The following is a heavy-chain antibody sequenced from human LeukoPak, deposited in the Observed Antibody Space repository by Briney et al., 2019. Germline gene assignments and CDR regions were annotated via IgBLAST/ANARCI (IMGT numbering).Heavy chain of an antibody. CDR2: ISGSGDGT. V-gene: IGHV3-23*01. CDR1: GFTFSSYA. Sequence: GGSLRLSCAASGFTFSSYAMSWVRQAPGKGLEWVSAISGSGDGTYYADSVKGRFTISRDNSKNTLYLQMNSLRAEDTAVYYCVRTYDENPLGWFDPWGQGTLVTVSS. J-gene: IGHJ5*02. D-gene: IGHD5-12*01. CDR3: VRTYDENPLGWFDP.